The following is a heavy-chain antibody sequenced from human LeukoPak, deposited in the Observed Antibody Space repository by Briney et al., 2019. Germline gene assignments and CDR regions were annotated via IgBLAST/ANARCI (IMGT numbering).Heavy chain of an antibody. V-gene: IGHV3-53*01. CDR1: GFTVSSNY. J-gene: IGHJ6*03. D-gene: IGHD5-18*01. Sequence: TGGSLRLSCAASGFTVSSNYMSWVRQAPGKGLECVSVIYSGGSTYYADSVKGRFTISRDNSKNTLYLQMNSLRAEDTAVYYCARERIQLWLGNYYYYMDVWGKGTTVTVSS. CDR3: ARERIQLWLGNYYYYMDV. CDR2: IYSGGST.